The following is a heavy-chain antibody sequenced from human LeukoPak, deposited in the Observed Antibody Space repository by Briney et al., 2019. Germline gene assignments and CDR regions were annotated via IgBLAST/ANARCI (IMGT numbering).Heavy chain of an antibody. CDR1: GFTFNSYW. Sequence: GGSMRLSCAASGFTFNSYWMHWVRQAPGKGLVWVSHINGDGSRTAYADSVKGRFTTSRDNAKNTLYLQVNSLREEDTAVYYCARSTYSGSYLVSWGQGTLVTVSS. J-gene: IGHJ4*02. CDR2: INGDGSRT. CDR3: ARSTYSGSYLVS. V-gene: IGHV3-74*01. D-gene: IGHD1-26*01.